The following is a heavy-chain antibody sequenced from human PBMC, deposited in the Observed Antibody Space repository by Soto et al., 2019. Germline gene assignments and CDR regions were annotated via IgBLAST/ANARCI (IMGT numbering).Heavy chain of an antibody. CDR2: ISYDGSNK. D-gene: IGHD4-4*01. V-gene: IGHV3-30*18. Sequence: QVQLVESGGGVVQPGRSLRLSCAASGFTFSSYGMHWVRQAPGKGLEWVAVISYDGSNKYYADSVKGRFTISRDNSKNTLYRQMNSLRAEDTAVYYCAKDYSNYGYYYYYGMDVWGQGTTVTVSS. CDR1: GFTFSSYG. CDR3: AKDYSNYGYYYYYGMDV. J-gene: IGHJ6*02.